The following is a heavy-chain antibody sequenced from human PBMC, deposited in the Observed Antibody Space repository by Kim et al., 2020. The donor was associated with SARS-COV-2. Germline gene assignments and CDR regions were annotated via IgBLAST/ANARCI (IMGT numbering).Heavy chain of an antibody. J-gene: IGHJ3*02. CDR3: ARVGSLTYCSRDRCHNDALDI. CDR2: VNDRGNT. CDR1: GGSISSYF. V-gene: IGHV4-59*01. Sequence: SETLSLTCTVSGGSISSYFWSWIRQPPGKGLEWVGYVNDRGNTDYNPSLKSRVTMSVDTSKNQFSLKLTSVTAADTAVYYCARVGSLTYCSRDRCHNDALDIWGQETMVTVSS. D-gene: IGHD2-2*01.